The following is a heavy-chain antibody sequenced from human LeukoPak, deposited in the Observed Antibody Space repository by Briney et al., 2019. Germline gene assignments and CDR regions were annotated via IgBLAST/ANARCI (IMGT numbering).Heavy chain of an antibody. V-gene: IGHV1-8*01. CDR3: ARGPPNWGFDF. CDR1: GYTFTSYD. J-gene: IGHJ4*02. D-gene: IGHD7-27*01. CDR2: MSPNSGDT. Sequence: GASVKVSCKASGYTFTSYDINWVRHATGQGLEWMGWMSPNSGDTGYAQKFQGRVTMTRDTSISTACMELTSLRSEDTAIYYCARGPPNWGFDFWGQGALVTVSS.